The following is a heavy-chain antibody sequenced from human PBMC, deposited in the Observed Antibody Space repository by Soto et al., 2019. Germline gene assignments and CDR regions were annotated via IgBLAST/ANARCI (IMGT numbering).Heavy chain of an antibody. CDR2: ISSSSSTI. CDR3: ARDIIPVTTFSYFDY. V-gene: IGHV3-48*01. CDR1: GFTFSSYS. D-gene: IGHD1-1*01. J-gene: IGHJ4*02. Sequence: GGSLRLSCAASGFTFSSYSMNWVRQAPGKGLEWVSYISSSSSTIYYADSVKGRFTISRDNAKNSLYLQMNSLRAEDTAVYYCARDIIPVTTFSYFDYWGQGTLVTVSS.